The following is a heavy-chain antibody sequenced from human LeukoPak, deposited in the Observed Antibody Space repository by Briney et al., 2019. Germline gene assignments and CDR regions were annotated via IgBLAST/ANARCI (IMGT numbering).Heavy chain of an antibody. CDR2: ICTSSGTI. V-gene: IGHV3-48*01. D-gene: IGHD3-22*01. J-gene: IGHJ4*02. Sequence: PGGSLTLSCAASGFTFSSYSMNWVRQAPGKGLEWVSYICTSSGTIHYADSVKGRFTVSRDNAKNSLYLQMNSLRAEDTAVYYCATNHSSAYHQRGDYWGQGTLVTVSS. CDR3: ATNHSSAYHQRGDY. CDR1: GFTFSSYS.